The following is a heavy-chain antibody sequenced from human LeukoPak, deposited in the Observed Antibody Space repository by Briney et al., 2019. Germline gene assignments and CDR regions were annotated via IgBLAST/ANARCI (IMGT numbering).Heavy chain of an antibody. CDR2: IRYDGSNK. CDR3: AKVVVAATADFDY. D-gene: IGHD2-15*01. J-gene: IGHJ4*02. V-gene: IGHV3-30*02. CDR1: GFTFSSYG. Sequence: QPGGSLRLSCAASGFTFSSYGMHWVRQAPGKGLEWVAFIRYDGSNKYYADSVKGRFTISRDNSKNTLYLQMNSLRAEDTAVYYCAKVVVAATADFDYWGQGTLVTVSS.